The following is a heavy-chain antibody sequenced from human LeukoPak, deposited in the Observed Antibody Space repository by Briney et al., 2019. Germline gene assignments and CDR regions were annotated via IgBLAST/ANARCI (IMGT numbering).Heavy chain of an antibody. J-gene: IGHJ6*03. CDR2: INHSGST. CDR1: GGSFNGYY. V-gene: IGHV4-34*01. Sequence: SETLSLTCAVYGGSFNGYYWSWIRQPPGKGLEWIGEINHSGSTNYNPSLKSRVTISVDTSKNQFSLKLSSVTAADTAVYYCARRNYDILTGLAAYYYYMDVWGKGTTVTISS. D-gene: IGHD3-9*01. CDR3: ARRNYDILTGLAAYYYYMDV.